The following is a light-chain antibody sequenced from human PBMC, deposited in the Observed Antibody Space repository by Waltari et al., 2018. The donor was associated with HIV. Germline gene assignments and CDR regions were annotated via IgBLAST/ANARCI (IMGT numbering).Light chain of an antibody. CDR1: SSDIGTYNV. CDR2: EDT. Sequence: QSALTQPASVSGSPGQSITISCTGTSSDIGTYNVVSWFQHHPGKAPKLMIYEDTKRPPGVSKRFSGSKSGKTASLTISGLQGEDEADYYGCSYASSTTFEVFGTGTKVTVL. CDR3: CSYASSTTFEV. V-gene: IGLV2-23*02. J-gene: IGLJ1*01.